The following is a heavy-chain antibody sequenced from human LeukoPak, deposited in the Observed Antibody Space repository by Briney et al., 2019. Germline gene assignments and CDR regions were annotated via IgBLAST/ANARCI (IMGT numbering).Heavy chain of an antibody. D-gene: IGHD6-19*01. V-gene: IGHV3-11*06. CDR1: GFTFSDYY. CDR2: ISSSSSYT. CDR3: ARVDSSGPNDY. Sequence: GGSLRLSCAASGFTFSDYYMSWIRQAPGKGLEWVSYISSSSSYTNYADSVKGRFTISRDNAKNSLYLQMNSLRAEDTAVCYCARVDSSGPNDYWGQGTLVTVPS. J-gene: IGHJ4*02.